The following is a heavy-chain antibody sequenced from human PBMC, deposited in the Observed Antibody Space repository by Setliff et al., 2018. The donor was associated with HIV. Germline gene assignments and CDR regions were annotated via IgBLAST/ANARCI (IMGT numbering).Heavy chain of an antibody. CDR2: IYYSGST. CDR3: ARRRDGYNSAPWRNDY. Sequence: NPSETLSLTCTVPGGSISSYYWSWIRQPPGKGLEWIGYIYYSGSTNYNPPLKSRVTISVDTSKNQFSLKLSSVTAADTAVYYCARRRDGYNSAPWRNDYWGQGTLVTVSS. D-gene: IGHD5-12*01. J-gene: IGHJ4*02. V-gene: IGHV4-59*08. CDR1: GGSISSYY.